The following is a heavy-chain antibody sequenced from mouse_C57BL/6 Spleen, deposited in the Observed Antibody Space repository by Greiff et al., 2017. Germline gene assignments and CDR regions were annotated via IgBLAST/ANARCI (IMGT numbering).Heavy chain of an antibody. V-gene: IGHV1-4*01. CDR3: ARRPEFAY. Sequence: VQLVESGAELARPGASVKMSCKASGYTFTSYTMHWVKQRPGQGLEWIGYINPSSGYTKYNQKFKDKATLTADKSSSTAYMQLSSLTSEDSAVYYCARRPEFAYWGQGTLVTVSA. J-gene: IGHJ3*01. CDR1: GYTFTSYT. CDR2: INPSSGYT.